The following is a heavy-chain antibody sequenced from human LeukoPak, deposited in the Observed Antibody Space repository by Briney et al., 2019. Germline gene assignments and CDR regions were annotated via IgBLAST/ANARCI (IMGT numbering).Heavy chain of an antibody. CDR1: GFTFSSYS. V-gene: IGHV3-21*01. Sequence: RTGGSLRLSCAASGFTFSSYSMNWVRQAPGKGLEWVSSISSSSSYIYYADSVKGRFTISRDNAKNSLYLQMNSLRAEDTAVYYCARDRVLLWFGEPDYWGQGTLVTVSS. D-gene: IGHD3-10*01. CDR2: ISSSSSYI. CDR3: ARDRVLLWFGEPDY. J-gene: IGHJ4*02.